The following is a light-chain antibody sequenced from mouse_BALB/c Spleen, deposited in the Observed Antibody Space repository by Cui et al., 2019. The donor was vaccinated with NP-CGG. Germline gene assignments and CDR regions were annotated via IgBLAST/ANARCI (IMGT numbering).Light chain of an antibody. CDR2: GTN. CDR3: ALGYSNHWV. CDR1: TRAVSNRKY. Sequence: QALLTPESAHPTSPGETVSLTCRSSTRAVSNRKYENWVQENPVHLLTGLIGGTNNRPPGFPAKSPGSLMGDKAAFTITGAQTENGEIYFCALGYSNHWVFGGGTKLTVL. V-gene: IGLV1*01. J-gene: IGLJ1*01.